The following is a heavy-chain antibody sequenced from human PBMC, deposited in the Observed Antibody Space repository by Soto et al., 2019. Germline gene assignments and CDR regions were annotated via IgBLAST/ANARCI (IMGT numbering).Heavy chain of an antibody. CDR3: GKVHSPSRGYSRDGMDV. J-gene: IGHJ6*02. V-gene: IGHV3-30*18. CDR1: GFTFSSYG. CDR2: ISYDGSNK. Sequence: GGSLRLSCAASGFTFSSYGMHWVRQAPGKGLEWVAVISYDGSNKYYADSVKGRFTISRDNSKNTLYLQMNSLRAEDTAVYYCGKVHSPSRGYSRDGMDVWGQGTTVTVSS. D-gene: IGHD5-12*01.